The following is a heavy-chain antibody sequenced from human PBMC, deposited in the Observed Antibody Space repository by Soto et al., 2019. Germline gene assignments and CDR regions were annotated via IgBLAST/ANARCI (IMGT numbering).Heavy chain of an antibody. CDR3: ARGNPLTYCSSTSCYGG. D-gene: IGHD2-2*01. J-gene: IGHJ4*02. CDR1: GYTFTSYA. V-gene: IGHV1-3*01. Sequence: ASVKVSCKASGYTFTSYAMHWVRQAPGQRLEWMGWINAGNGNTKYSQKFQGRVTITRDTSASTAYMELSSLRYEDTAVYYCARGNPLTYCSSTSCYGGWGQGTLVTVSS. CDR2: INAGNGNT.